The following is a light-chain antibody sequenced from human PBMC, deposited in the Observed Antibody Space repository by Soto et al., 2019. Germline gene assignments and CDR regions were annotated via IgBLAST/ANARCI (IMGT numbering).Light chain of an antibody. Sequence: EIVLTQSPGTLLLSRGERATLSCRASQSVSSSYLAWYQQKPGQAPRLLIYGASSRATGIPDRFSGSGSGTDFTLTISRLEPEDFAVYYRQQYGSSPYTFGQGTKLEIK. CDR2: GAS. V-gene: IGKV3-20*01. CDR3: QQYGSSPYT. J-gene: IGKJ2*01. CDR1: QSVSSSY.